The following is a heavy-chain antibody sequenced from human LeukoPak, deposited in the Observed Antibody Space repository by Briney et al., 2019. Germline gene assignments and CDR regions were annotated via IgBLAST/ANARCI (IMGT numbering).Heavy chain of an antibody. CDR1: GFTFDNYA. Sequence: PGGSLRLSCAASGFTFDNYAMHWVRQAPGKGLEWVSGIIWNSGSIGYADSVKGRFSISRDNAKNSLYLQMHSLRAEDTALYYCAKDMYPLLTVLFQHWGQGTLVTVSS. D-gene: IGHD4-17*01. CDR3: AKDMYPLLTVLFQH. V-gene: IGHV3-9*01. CDR2: IIWNSGSI. J-gene: IGHJ1*01.